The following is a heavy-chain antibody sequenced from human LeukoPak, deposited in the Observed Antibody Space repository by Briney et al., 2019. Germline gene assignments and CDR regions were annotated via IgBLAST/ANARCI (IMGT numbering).Heavy chain of an antibody. V-gene: IGHV4-59*08. D-gene: IGHD5-24*01. CDR2: IYYTGST. Sequence: SETLSRNCTVSGGSISSYYWIWLRPPPGQGRKWIGYIYYTGSTNYNPSLKSRVTVSVDTPNNQYSLKLSSVTAADTAVYYCARHRGGRWLQFYFDYWGQRTLDSVSS. CDR3: ARHRGGRWLQFYFDY. J-gene: IGHJ4*02. CDR1: GGSISSYY.